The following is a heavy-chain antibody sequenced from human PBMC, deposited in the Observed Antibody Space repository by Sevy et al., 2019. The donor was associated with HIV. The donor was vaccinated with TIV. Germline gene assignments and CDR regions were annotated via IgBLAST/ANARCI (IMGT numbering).Heavy chain of an antibody. Sequence: GGSLRLSCAASGFTFSSYAVHWVRQAPGKGLEWVALISYDGSNKYYSDSVKGRFTISRDNSKNTLFLQINSLRPEETSVYYCARGYGRTNHGFDVWGQGIMVTVSS. CDR3: ARGYGRTNHGFDV. J-gene: IGHJ3*01. CDR1: GFTFSSYA. D-gene: IGHD2-15*01. CDR2: ISYDGSNK. V-gene: IGHV3-30-3*01.